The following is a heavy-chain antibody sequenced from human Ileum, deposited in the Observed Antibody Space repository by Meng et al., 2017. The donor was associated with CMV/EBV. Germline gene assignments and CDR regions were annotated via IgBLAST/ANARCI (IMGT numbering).Heavy chain of an antibody. CDR3: ATTAGQSYYYDSSAHYYPDY. Sequence: GESLKISCAASGFSFNNYWMSWVRQAPGRGLEWVANINRDGNEKNYVDSVKGRFTISRDNTKNSLYLQMNSLRAEDTAVYYCATTAGQSYYYDSSAHYYPDYWGQGTQVTVYS. CDR1: GFSFNNYW. D-gene: IGHD3-22*01. CDR2: INRDGNEK. V-gene: IGHV3-7*01. J-gene: IGHJ4*02.